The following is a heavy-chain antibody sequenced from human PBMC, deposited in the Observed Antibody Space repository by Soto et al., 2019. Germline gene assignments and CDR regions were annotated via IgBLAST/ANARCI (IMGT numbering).Heavy chain of an antibody. CDR1: GFTFSSYG. Sequence: PGGSLRLSCAASGFTFSSYGMHWVRQAPGKGLEWVAVISYDGSNKYYADSVKGRFTISRDNSKNTLYLQMNSLRAEDTAVYYCAKDMTTAFSGYYYGMDVWGQGTTVTVS. CDR3: AKDMTTAFSGYYYGMDV. CDR2: ISYDGSNK. J-gene: IGHJ6*02. D-gene: IGHD4-4*01. V-gene: IGHV3-30*18.